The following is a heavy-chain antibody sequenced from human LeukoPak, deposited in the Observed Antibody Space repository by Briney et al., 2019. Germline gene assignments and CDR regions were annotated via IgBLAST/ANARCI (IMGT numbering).Heavy chain of an antibody. D-gene: IGHD6-13*01. CDR1: GGSISSYY. CDR3: AREGSSWYSADY. CDR2: IYYSGST. V-gene: IGHV4-59*01. J-gene: IGHJ4*02. Sequence: TSETLSLTCTVSGGSISSYYWSWIRQPPGKGLEWIGYIYYSGSTNYNPSLKSRVTISVDTSKNQFSLKLSSVTAAGTAVYYCAREGSSWYSADYWGQGTLVTVSS.